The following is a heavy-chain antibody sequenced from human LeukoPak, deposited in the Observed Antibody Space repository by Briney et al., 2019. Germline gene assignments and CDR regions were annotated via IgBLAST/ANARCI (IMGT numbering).Heavy chain of an antibody. CDR2: ISSSSSTI. V-gene: IGHV3-48*01. CDR3: ARTGYTYGDY. CDR1: GFTFSNYN. Sequence: GGSLRLSCAASGFTFSNYNMNWVRQAPGKGLEWVSYISSSSSTINYADSVKGRFTISRDNAKNSLYLQMNGLRAEDTAVYYCARTGYTYGDYWGQGTLVTVSS. D-gene: IGHD5-18*01. J-gene: IGHJ4*02.